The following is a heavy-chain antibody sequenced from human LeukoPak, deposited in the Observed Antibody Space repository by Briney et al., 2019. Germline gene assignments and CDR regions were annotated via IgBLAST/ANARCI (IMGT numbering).Heavy chain of an antibody. D-gene: IGHD3-10*01. V-gene: IGHV4-59*10. CDR3: ARVYGSAFYYYYMDV. Sequence: PSETPSLTCAVYGGSFSGYYWSWIRQPAGKGLEWIGRIYTSGSTNYNPSLKSRVTISVDTSKNQFSLKLSSVTAADTAVYYCARVYGSAFYYYYMDVWGKGTTVTISS. CDR1: GGSFSGYY. CDR2: IYTSGST. J-gene: IGHJ6*03.